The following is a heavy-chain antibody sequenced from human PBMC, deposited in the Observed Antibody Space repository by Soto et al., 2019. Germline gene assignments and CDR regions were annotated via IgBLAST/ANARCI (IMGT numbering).Heavy chain of an antibody. CDR1: GYTFTSYG. V-gene: IGHV1-18*01. D-gene: IGHD1-1*01. CDR3: ARGRYGDY. CDR2: ISAHNGNT. Sequence: QVHLVQSGAEVKKPGASVKVSCKASGYTFTSYGITWVRQAPGQRLEWMGWISAHNGNTDYAQKLQGRVIVTRDTSTSTAYMGLRSLISDDTAVYYCARGRYGDYWGQGALVTVSS. J-gene: IGHJ4*02.